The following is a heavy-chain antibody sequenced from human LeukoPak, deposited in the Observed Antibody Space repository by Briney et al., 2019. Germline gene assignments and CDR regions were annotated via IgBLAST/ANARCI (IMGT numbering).Heavy chain of an antibody. CDR2: ISGSGGGT. J-gene: IGHJ4*02. CDR1: GFTFSSYS. V-gene: IGHV3-23*01. Sequence: GGSLRLSCAASGFTFSSYSMNWVRQAPGKGLEGVSAISGSGGGTYYADSVKGRFTISRDNSKNTLYLQMNSLSTEDTAVYYCAKTTTGYSSGRYPGWPVDYWGQGTLVTVSS. CDR3: AKTTTGYSSGRYPGWPVDY. D-gene: IGHD6-19*01.